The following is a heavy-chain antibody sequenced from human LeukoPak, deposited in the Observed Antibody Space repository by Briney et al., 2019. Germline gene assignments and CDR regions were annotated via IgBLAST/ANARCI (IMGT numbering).Heavy chain of an antibody. CDR2: INPNSGGT. V-gene: IGHV1-2*04. CDR1: GYTFTSYG. D-gene: IGHD2-2*01. J-gene: IGHJ6*02. Sequence: ASVKVSCKASGYTFTSYGISWVRQAPGQGLEWMGWINPNSGGTNYAQKFQGWVTMTRDTSISTAYMELSRLRSDDTAVYYCARAAARGYYYYYGMDVWGQGTTVTVSS. CDR3: ARAAARGYYYYYGMDV.